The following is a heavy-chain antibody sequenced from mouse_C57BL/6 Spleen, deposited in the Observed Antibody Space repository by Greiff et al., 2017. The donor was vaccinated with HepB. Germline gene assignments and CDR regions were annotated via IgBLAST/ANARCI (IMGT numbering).Heavy chain of an antibody. D-gene: IGHD2-14*01. CDR1: GYTFTSYW. CDR2: IYPGSGST. CDR3: ARKGYTWFAY. V-gene: IGHV1-55*01. Sequence: QVQLQQSGAELVKPGASVKMSCKASGYTFTSYWITWVKQRPGQGLEWIGDIYPGSGSTNYNEKFKSKATRTVDTSSSTSYMQLSSLTSEDSAVYYCARKGYTWFAYWGQGTLVTVSA. J-gene: IGHJ3*01.